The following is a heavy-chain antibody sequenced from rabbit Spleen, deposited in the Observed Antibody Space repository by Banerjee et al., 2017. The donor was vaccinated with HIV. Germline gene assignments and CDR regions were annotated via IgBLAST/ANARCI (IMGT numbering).Heavy chain of an antibody. CDR3: VRGSNSHSRHYFNL. Sequence: QLTETGGGLVQPGGSLTLSCKASGIDFTNYYISWVRQAPGKGLEWIGIIYAAKGSTDYASWVNGRFTISSDTAQNTVFLQLNSLTAADTATYFCVRGSNSHSRHYFNLWAQGPSSPS. CDR2: IYAAKGST. D-gene: IGHD4-1*01. J-gene: IGHJ4*01. V-gene: IGHV1S7*01. CDR1: GIDFTNYY.